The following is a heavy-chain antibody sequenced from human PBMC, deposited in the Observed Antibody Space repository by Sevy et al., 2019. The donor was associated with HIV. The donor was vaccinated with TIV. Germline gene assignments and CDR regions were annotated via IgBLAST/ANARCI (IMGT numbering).Heavy chain of an antibody. CDR2: ISGSGGST. CDR1: GFTFSSYA. CDR3: AKEDHDFWSGYYRRGPRGNFDY. D-gene: IGHD3-3*01. Sequence: GGSLRLSCTASGFTFSSYAMSWVRQAPGKGLEWVSAISGSGGSTYYADSVKGRFTISRDNSKNKLYLQMNSLRAEDTAVYYCAKEDHDFWSGYYRRGPRGNFDYWGQGTLVTVSS. J-gene: IGHJ4*02. V-gene: IGHV3-23*01.